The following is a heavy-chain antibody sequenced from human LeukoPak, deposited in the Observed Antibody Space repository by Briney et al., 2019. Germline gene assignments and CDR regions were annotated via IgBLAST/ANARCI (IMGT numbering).Heavy chain of an antibody. V-gene: IGHV4-59*01. J-gene: IGHJ5*02. D-gene: IGHD3-22*01. CDR2: IYYSGST. CDR3: ARGHYDSRGYSEPFDP. Sequence: PSETLSLTCTVSGGSISPYYWSWIRQPPGKRLEFIGYIYYSGSTNYNPSLESRVTISVDTSKNQFSLNLISVTAADTAVYYCARGHYDSRGYSEPFDPWGQGTLVTGSS. CDR1: GGSISPYY.